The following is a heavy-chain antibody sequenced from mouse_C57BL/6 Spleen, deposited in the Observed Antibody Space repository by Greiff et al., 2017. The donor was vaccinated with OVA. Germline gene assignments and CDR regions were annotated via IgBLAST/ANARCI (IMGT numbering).Heavy chain of an antibody. CDR1: GYTFTSYW. J-gene: IGHJ4*01. CDR3: ARRGVYDYDYYAMDY. CDR2: IDPSDSST. V-gene: IGHV1-59*01. D-gene: IGHD2-4*01. Sequence: QVQLQQPGAELVRPGTSVKLSCKASGYTFTSYWMHWVKQRPGQGLEWIGVIDPSDSSTNYNQKFKGKATLTVDTSSSTAYMQRSSLTSEDSAVYYCARRGVYDYDYYAMDYWGQGTSVTVSS.